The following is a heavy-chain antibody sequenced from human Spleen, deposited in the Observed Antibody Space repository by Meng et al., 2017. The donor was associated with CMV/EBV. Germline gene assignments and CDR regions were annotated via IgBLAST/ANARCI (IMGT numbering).Heavy chain of an antibody. J-gene: IGHJ4*02. V-gene: IGHV3-7*01. CDR2: IKQDGSEK. CDR1: GYSFSSYW. Sequence: GESLKISCQGSGYSFSSYWIGWVRQAPGKGLEWVANIKQDGSEKYYVDSLKGRFTISRDNTENSLHLQMNSLRAEDTAVYFCARLGGWLQHYFDSWGQGTLVTVSS. D-gene: IGHD5-24*01. CDR3: ARLGGWLQHYFDS.